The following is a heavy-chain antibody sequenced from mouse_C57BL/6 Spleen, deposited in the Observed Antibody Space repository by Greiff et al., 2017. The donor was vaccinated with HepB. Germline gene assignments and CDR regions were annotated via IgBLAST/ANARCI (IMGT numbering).Heavy chain of an antibody. Sequence: DVHLVESGGGLVQPGGTMKLSCVVSGFTFSNYWMNWVRQSPEKGLEWVAQIRLKSDNYATHYAESVKGRFTISRDDSKSSVYLQMNNLRAEDTGIYYCTRISYYFDYWGQGTTLTVSS. J-gene: IGHJ2*01. CDR1: GFTFSNYW. CDR3: TRISYYFDY. CDR2: IRLKSDNYAT. V-gene: IGHV6-3*01.